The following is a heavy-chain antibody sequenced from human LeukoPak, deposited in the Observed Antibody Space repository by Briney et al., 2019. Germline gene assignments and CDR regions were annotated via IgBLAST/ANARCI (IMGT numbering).Heavy chain of an antibody. V-gene: IGHV4-59*01. CDR2: IYYSGST. D-gene: IGHD3-10*01. CDR3: GRTEYYFDY. CDR1: GGSINNYY. Sequence: SETLSLTCTVSGGSINNYYWNWIRQPPGKGLEWIGYIYYSGSTSYNPSLKSRVTMSADTSKNQFSLKLSSVTAADTAVYYCGRTEYYFDYWGQGTLVTVSS. J-gene: IGHJ4*02.